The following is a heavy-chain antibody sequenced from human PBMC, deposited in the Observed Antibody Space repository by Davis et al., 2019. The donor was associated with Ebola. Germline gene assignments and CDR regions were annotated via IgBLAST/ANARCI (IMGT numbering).Heavy chain of an antibody. CDR1: GFTFSSYW. Sequence: GESLKISCAASGFTFSSYWMSWVRQAPGKGLEWVANIKQDGSEKYYVDSVKGRFTISRDNAKNSLYLQMNSLRAEDTAVYYCARAIVWFRELRAHFDYWGQGTLVTVSS. CDR2: IKQDGSEK. CDR3: ARAIVWFRELRAHFDY. D-gene: IGHD3-10*01. V-gene: IGHV3-7*01. J-gene: IGHJ4*02.